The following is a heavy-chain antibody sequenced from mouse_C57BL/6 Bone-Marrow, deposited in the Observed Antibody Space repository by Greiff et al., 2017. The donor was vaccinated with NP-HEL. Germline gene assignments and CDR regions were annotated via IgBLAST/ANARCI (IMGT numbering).Heavy chain of an antibody. D-gene: IGHD1-1*01. CDR2: IDPSDSYT. CDR1: GYTFTTYW. Sequence: QVQLQQPGAELVKPGASVKLSCKASGYTFTTYWMQWVKQRPGQGLEWIGEIDPSDSYTNSNQKFKGKATLTVDTSSSTANMQRSSLTSEDSAVYYGARKAYYGRSYEFAYWGQGTLVTVSA. J-gene: IGHJ3*01. CDR3: ARKAYYGRSYEFAY. V-gene: IGHV1-50*01.